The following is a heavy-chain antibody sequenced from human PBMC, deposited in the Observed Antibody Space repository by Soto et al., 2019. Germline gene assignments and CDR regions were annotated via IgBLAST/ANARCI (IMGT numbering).Heavy chain of an antibody. J-gene: IGHJ4*02. CDR3: ARSIVVVTALDY. V-gene: IGHV1-3*05. Sequence: QVKLVQSGAEEKKPGASVKVSGKASGYTFTSYAMHWLRQAPGQRLEWMGWINAGNGNTKYSQKFQGRVTITRDTSASTAYMELSSLRSEDTAVYYCARSIVVVTALDYWGQGTLVTVSS. CDR2: INAGNGNT. D-gene: IGHD2-21*02. CDR1: GYTFTSYA.